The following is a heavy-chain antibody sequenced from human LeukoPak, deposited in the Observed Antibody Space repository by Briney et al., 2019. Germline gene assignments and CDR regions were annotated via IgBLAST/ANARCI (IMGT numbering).Heavy chain of an antibody. CDR3: ARVSSTYYYCMDV. D-gene: IGHD2/OR15-2a*01. CDR1: GYTFTSYD. CDR2: MNPNSGDT. Sequence: ASVKVSCKASGYTFTSYDINWVRQAPGQGLEWVGWMNPNSGDTGYTQKVQGRVTFTRNTSTSTAYMELWSLRLEDTAVYYCARVSSTYYYCMDVWGKGTTVTVSS. J-gene: IGHJ6*03. V-gene: IGHV1-8*01.